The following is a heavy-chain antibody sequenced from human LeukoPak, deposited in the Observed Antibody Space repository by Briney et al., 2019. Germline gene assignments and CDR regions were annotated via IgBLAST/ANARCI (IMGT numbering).Heavy chain of an antibody. D-gene: IGHD1-1*01. Sequence: SETLSLTCTVSGGSISSYYWSWIRQPPGKGLEWIGYIYYSGSTNYNPSLKSRVTISVDTSKNQFSLKLSSVTAADTAVYYCARLFQGRYDDGTNWFDPWGQGTLVTVSS. J-gene: IGHJ5*02. V-gene: IGHV4-59*08. CDR2: IYYSGST. CDR1: GGSISSYY. CDR3: ARLFQGRYDDGTNWFDP.